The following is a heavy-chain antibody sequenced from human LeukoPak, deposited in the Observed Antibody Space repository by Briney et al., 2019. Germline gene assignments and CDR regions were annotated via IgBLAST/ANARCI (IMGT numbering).Heavy chain of an antibody. J-gene: IGHJ4*02. CDR3: ATEMAQYG. CDR1: GYTFTSYG. V-gene: IGHV1-18*01. Sequence: ASVKVSCKASGYTFTSYGISWVRQAAGQGHEWMGWISAYNGNTNYAQKLQGRVTMTTDTSTSTVYMELRSLRSENTAVYYCATEMAQYGWGQGTLLTVSS. CDR2: ISAYNGNT. D-gene: IGHD5-24*01.